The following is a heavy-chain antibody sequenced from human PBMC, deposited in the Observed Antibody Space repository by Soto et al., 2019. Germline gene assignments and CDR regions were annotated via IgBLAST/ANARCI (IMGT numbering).Heavy chain of an antibody. J-gene: IGHJ3*01. CDR2: ISGSALKI. D-gene: IGHD1-1*01. V-gene: IGHV3-23*01. Sequence: GGSLRLSCVASGFNFRSYAMSWVRQAPGKGPEWVSGISGSALKISYRDSVKGRFTISRDNSKNTLYLQMDSLRAEDTASYFCARETTAYPGALDDAFDLCGQGTMVTVSS. CDR3: ARETTAYPGALDDAFDL. CDR1: GFNFRSYA.